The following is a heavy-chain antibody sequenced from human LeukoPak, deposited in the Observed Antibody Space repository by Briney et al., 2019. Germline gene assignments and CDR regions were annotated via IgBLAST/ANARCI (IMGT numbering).Heavy chain of an antibody. D-gene: IGHD6-19*01. CDR3: STPGVAGPLEY. CDR1: GFTFSSYA. Sequence: PGGSLRLSCGASGFTFSSYAMHWVRQAPGKGLEWVAVISYDGSNKYYADSVKGRFTISRDNSKNTLYLQMNSLRAEDTAVYYCSTPGVAGPLEYWGQGTLVTVSS. J-gene: IGHJ4*02. CDR2: ISYDGSNK. V-gene: IGHV3-30-3*01.